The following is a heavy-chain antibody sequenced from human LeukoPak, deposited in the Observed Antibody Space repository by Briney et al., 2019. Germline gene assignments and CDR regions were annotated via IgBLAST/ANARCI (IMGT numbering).Heavy chain of an antibody. J-gene: IGHJ4*02. V-gene: IGHV1-18*01. CDR3: ARDRAGDLMVRGVTGGFDY. Sequence: GASVKVSCKASGYTFTSYGISWVRQAPGQGLEWMGWISAYNGNTNYAQKLQGRVTMTTDTSTSTAYMELRSLRSDDTAVYYCARDRAGDLMVRGVTGGFDYWGQGTLVTVSS. CDR2: ISAYNGNT. CDR1: GYTFTSYG. D-gene: IGHD3-10*01.